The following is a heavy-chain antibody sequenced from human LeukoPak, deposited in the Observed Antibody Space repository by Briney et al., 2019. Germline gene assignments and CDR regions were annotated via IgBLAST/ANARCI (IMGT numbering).Heavy chain of an antibody. CDR2: IYSGITT. CDR1: GFTVGSTH. V-gene: IGHV3-53*01. Sequence: GGSLTLSCAASGFTVGSTHMTWVRQAPGKGLEWVSLIYSGITTNYAESVKGRFSISGDPSINTLYLQMNTLRAEDTAVYYCARLQGNSLCYQCFFYMDVWGTGTTVTVSS. J-gene: IGHJ6*03. CDR3: ARLQGNSLCYQCFFYMDV. D-gene: IGHD5-18*01.